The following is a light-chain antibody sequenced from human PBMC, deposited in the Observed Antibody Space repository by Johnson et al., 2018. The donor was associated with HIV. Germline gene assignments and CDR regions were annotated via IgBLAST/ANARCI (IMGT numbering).Light chain of an antibody. CDR2: ENN. CDR3: GTWDSSLSAGGV. J-gene: IGLJ1*01. Sequence: QSVLTQPPSVSAAPGQKVTISCSRNYSNFGNNYVSWYQQLPGTAPKLLIYENNKRPSGIPDRFSGSKSGTSATLGITGLQTGDEADYYCGTWDSSLSAGGVFGTGTKVTVL. V-gene: IGLV1-51*02. CDR1: YSNFGNNY.